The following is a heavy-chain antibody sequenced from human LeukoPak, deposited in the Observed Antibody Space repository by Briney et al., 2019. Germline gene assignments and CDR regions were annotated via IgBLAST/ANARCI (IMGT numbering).Heavy chain of an antibody. CDR1: GGSISSSSYY. CDR2: IYYSGST. J-gene: IGHJ4*02. D-gene: IGHD2-2*01. V-gene: IGHV4-39*07. Sequence: SETLSLTCTVSGGSISSSSYYWGWIRQPPGKGLEWIGSIYYSGSTYYNPSLKSRVTISVETSKNPFSLKLSSVTAADTAVYYCARGQWGYCSSTSCYDGMDYWGQGTLVTVSS. CDR3: ARGQWGYCSSTSCYDGMDY.